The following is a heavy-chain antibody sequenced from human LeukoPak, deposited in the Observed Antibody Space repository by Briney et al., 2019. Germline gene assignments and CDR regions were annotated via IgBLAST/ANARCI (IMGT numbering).Heavy chain of an antibody. CDR2: IIPILGIA. V-gene: IGHV1-69*02. D-gene: IGHD6-6*01. Sequence: SVKVSCKASGGTFISYTISWVRQAPGQGLEWMGRIIPILGIANYAQKFQGRVTITADKSTSTAYMELSRLRSDDTAVYYCARPYSSSAFDYWGQGTLVTVSS. CDR3: ARPYSSSAFDY. J-gene: IGHJ4*02. CDR1: GGTFISYT.